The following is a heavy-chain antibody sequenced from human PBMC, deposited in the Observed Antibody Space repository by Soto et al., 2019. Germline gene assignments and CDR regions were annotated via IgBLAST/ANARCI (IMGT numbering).Heavy chain of an antibody. CDR1: GFTFNVYG. CDR3: ARLVGAAAGRFDP. J-gene: IGHJ5*02. Sequence: QEQLVESGGGVVQPGTSLRLSCVASGFTFNVYGMHWVRQAPGKGLEWVAAIWFDGSDKYYADSVKGRFTISRDNSKNTLYLQMNSLRAEDTVVYYCARLVGAAAGRFDPWGQGTLVIVSS. V-gene: IGHV3-33*01. CDR2: IWFDGSDK. D-gene: IGHD6-13*01.